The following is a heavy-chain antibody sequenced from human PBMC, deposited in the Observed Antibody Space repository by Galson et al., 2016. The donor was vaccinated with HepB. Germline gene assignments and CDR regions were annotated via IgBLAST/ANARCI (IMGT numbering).Heavy chain of an antibody. Sequence: SLRLSCAASGFTFSSYVLSWVRQPPGKGLEWVSAIRAGGRNTYYADSVKGRFTISRDNSKKTVYLQMNSLRAEDTAVYYCAKDNYGDHAFAYWGQGTLVTVSS. CDR3: AKDNYGDHAFAY. J-gene: IGHJ4*02. D-gene: IGHD4-17*01. CDR2: IRAGGRNT. CDR1: GFTFSSYV. V-gene: IGHV3-23*01.